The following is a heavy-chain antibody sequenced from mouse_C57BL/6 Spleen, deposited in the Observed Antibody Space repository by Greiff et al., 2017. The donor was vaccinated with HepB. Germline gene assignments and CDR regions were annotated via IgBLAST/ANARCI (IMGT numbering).Heavy chain of an antibody. D-gene: IGHD1-1*01. J-gene: IGHJ2*01. CDR3: ARENYGSRVPDYFDY. Sequence: VQLQQSGAELVKPGASVKLSCKASGYTFTSYWMHWVKQRPGRGLEWIGRIDPNSGGTKYNEKFKSKATLTVDKPSSTAYMQLSSLTSEDSAVYYCARENYGSRVPDYFDYWGQGTTLTVSS. CDR1: GYTFTSYW. CDR2: IDPNSGGT. V-gene: IGHV1-72*01.